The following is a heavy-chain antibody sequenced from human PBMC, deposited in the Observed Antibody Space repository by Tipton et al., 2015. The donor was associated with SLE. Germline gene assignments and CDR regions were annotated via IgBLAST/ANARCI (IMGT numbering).Heavy chain of an antibody. CDR3: ARGRIAAAGYWYFDL. V-gene: IGHV4-30-2*01. CDR1: GGSISSGGYS. D-gene: IGHD6-13*01. CDR2: IYHSGST. Sequence: LRLSCAVSGGSISSGGYSWSWIRQPPGKGLEWIGYIYHSGSTYYNPSLKSRVTISVDRSKNQFSLKLSSVTAADTAVYYCARGRIAAAGYWYFDLWGRGTLVTVSS. J-gene: IGHJ2*01.